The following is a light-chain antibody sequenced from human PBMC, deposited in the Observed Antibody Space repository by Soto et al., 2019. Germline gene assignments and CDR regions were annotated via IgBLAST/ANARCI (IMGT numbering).Light chain of an antibody. J-gene: IGKJ5*01. CDR3: QQANSFPIT. V-gene: IGKV1D-12*01. Sequence: DIQMTQSPSSVSASVGDRVTITCRASQGISRWLAWYQQKPGKAPKLLSYATSSLQSGVPARFSGSGSGTDFTLTISSLQPEDFATYYCQQANSFPITFGQGTRLEIK. CDR1: QGISRW. CDR2: ATS.